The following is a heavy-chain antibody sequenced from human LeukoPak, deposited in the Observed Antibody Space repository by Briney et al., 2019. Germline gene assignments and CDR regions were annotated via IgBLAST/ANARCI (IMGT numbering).Heavy chain of an antibody. J-gene: IGHJ6*02. CDR2: ISSDGRNK. Sequence: GGSLRLSCAASGFTFSNYGMHWVRQAPGKGLEWVALISSDGRNKYYADSVRGRFTISRDNSKNALYLQMNSLRAEDTAVYYCAKDLSSGSSIYGMDVWGQGTTVTVSS. CDR3: AKDLSSGSSIYGMDV. D-gene: IGHD3-10*02. V-gene: IGHV3-30*18. CDR1: GFTFSNYG.